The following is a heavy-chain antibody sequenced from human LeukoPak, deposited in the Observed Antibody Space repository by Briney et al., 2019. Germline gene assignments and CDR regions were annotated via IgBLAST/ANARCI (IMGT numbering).Heavy chain of an antibody. CDR2: ISTSGGST. CDR3: AKELYCSSTSCAQFDP. V-gene: IGHV3-23*01. Sequence: GGSLRLSCVASGFTFSSYAMNWVRQAPGKGLEWVSVISTSGGSTYYADSVKGRFTISRDNSKNTLHLQMNSLRAEDTAIYYCAKELYCSSTSCAQFDPWGQGTLVTVSS. J-gene: IGHJ5*02. D-gene: IGHD2-2*01. CDR1: GFTFSSYA.